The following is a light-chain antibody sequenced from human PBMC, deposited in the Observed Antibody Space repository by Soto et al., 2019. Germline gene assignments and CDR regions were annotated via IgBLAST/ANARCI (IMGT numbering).Light chain of an antibody. V-gene: IGKV3-20*01. CDR3: QQYGRTPRT. CDR1: QSVNNNF. CDR2: GAS. J-gene: IGKJ1*01. Sequence: EVLLTQSPGTLSLSPGERATLSCRASQSVNNNFLAWYQQKPGQAPRLLIYGASSRATGIPDKFSGSGSGTDFTVTISRLEPEDFAVYFWQQYGRTPRTFGQGTKVEIK.